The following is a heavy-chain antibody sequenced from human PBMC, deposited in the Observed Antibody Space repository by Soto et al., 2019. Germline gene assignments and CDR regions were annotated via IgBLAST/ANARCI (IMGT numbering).Heavy chain of an antibody. J-gene: IGHJ4*02. D-gene: IGHD1-26*01. CDR3: AKRGSGTQFDY. Sequence: EVQLLESGGGLVQPGGSLRLSCAASGLTFSSYAMSWVRQAPGKGLEWVSVISGSGGSTYYADSVKGRFTISRDNSKNTRDLQMNSLRAEDTAVYYCAKRGSGTQFDYWGQGTLVTFSS. CDR2: ISGSGGST. V-gene: IGHV3-23*01. CDR1: GLTFSSYA.